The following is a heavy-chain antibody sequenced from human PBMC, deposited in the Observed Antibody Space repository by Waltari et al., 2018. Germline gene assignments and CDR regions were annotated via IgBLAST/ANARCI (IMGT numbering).Heavy chain of an antibody. CDR3: AKDRGPATSHVGLDL. CDR1: GFPLGDYA. J-gene: IGHJ2*01. Sequence: EVQMVDSGGCLFQPGRSLRLSCSACGFPLGDYATHWVRQVPVGGLEWVSYSTCSSDTLGHADSVKGRFAISRDNAKNSLYLQMNSLRPEDTALYYCAKDRGPATSHVGLDLWGRGTLVTVSS. CDR2: STCSSDTL. D-gene: IGHD2-2*01. V-gene: IGHV3-9*01.